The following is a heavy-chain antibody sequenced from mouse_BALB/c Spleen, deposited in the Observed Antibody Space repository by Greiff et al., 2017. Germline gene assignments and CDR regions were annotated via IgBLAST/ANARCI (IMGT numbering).Heavy chain of an antibody. J-gene: IGHJ4*01. D-gene: IGHD2-4*01. CDR1: GYTFTSYV. CDR2: INPYNDGT. V-gene: IGHV1-14*01. CDR3: ARKNDYASYAMDY. Sequence: EVQLQQSGPELVKPGASVKMSCKASGYTFTSYVMHWVKQKPGQGLEWIGYINPYNDGTKYNQKFKGKATLTSDKSSSTAYLELSSLTSEDAAVYYCARKNDYASYAMDYWGQGTSVTVSS.